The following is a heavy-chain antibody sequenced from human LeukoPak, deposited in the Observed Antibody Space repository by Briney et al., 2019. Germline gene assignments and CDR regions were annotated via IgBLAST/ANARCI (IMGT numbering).Heavy chain of an antibody. CDR2: IYSGGST. CDR3: AREPVQLAFDY. CDR1: GFTVSSNY. J-gene: IGHJ4*02. Sequence: PGGSLRLSCAASGFTVSSNYMSWVRQAPGKGLEWVSVIYSGGSTYYADSVKGRFTISRDNSKNTLYLQMNSLRAEDTAVYYCAREPVQLAFDYWGQGTLVTVSS. D-gene: IGHD6-13*01. V-gene: IGHV3-66*02.